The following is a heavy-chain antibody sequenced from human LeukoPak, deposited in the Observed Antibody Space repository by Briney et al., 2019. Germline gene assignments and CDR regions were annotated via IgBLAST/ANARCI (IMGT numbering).Heavy chain of an antibody. Sequence: GGALKISCKGSGYIFTSYWIGWGRQMPGKGLEWMGIIYPGDSDTRYSPSFQGQVTISADKSISTAYLQWSSLKASDTAMYYCARRGMYYDILTGYYTPDNWFDPWGQGTLVTVSS. V-gene: IGHV5-51*01. CDR2: IYPGDSDT. D-gene: IGHD3-9*01. CDR1: GYIFTSYW. J-gene: IGHJ5*02. CDR3: ARRGMYYDILTGYYTPDNWFDP.